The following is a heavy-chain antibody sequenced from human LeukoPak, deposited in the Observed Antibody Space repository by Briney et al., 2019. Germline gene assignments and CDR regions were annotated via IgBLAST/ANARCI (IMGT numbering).Heavy chain of an antibody. Sequence: AAVQGSCRASGYTSASYGFSWVGQAPGQGLEWMAWISADKVNTNYAQKLQGRVTMSADTSTSTAYMELRSLTSDDTAVYYCARGTRGRGDWYFDLWGRGTLVTVSS. CDR1: GYTSASYG. CDR2: ISADKVNT. CDR3: ARGTRGRGDWYFDL. V-gene: IGHV1-18*01. J-gene: IGHJ2*01. D-gene: IGHD1-26*01.